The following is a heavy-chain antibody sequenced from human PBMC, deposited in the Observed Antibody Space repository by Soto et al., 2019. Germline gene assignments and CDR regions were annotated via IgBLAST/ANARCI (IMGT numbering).Heavy chain of an antibody. CDR3: ATDKVAFDM. D-gene: IGHD3-9*01. CDR1: GYIFTGYY. V-gene: IGHV1-2*02. CDR2: INTKTGGT. J-gene: IGHJ3*02. Sequence: GASVKVSCKASGYIFTGYYIQWVRQAPGQGLEWMGWINTKTGGTKYAQKFQGRVTMTRDTSINTAYMEVSRLRSDDTAVYYCATDKVAFDMWGQGTMVTVS.